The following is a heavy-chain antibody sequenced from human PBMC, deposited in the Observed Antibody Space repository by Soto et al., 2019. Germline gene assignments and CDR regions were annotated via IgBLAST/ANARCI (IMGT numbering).Heavy chain of an antibody. CDR1: GFTLSDHY. V-gene: IGHV3-72*01. D-gene: IGHD3-3*01. Sequence: EVQLVESGGGLVQPGESLRLSCAASGFTLSDHYMDWVRQAPGKGLEWVGRSRDKANSYSTEYAASVKGRFVFSRDESKNSLYLQMNSLKAEDTALYYWARRKARITKFGVVEACDTWGQGTMVTVS. CDR2: SRDKANSYST. CDR3: ARRKARITKFGVVEACDT. J-gene: IGHJ3*02.